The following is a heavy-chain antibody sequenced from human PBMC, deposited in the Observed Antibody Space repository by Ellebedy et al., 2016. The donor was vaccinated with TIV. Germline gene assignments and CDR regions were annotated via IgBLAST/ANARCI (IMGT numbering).Heavy chain of an antibody. J-gene: IGHJ4*02. V-gene: IGHV3-7*03. CDR3: AKDVVAPGLAFDY. CDR2: IKQDGSDK. CDR1: GFTFSSPR. D-gene: IGHD2-15*01. Sequence: PGGSLRLSCAASGFTFSSPRMTWVRQAPGKGLEWVANIKQDGSDKFYVDSVKGRFTISRDNTENSLYLQMNSLRAEDTAVYYCAKDVVAPGLAFDYWGQGTLVTVSS.